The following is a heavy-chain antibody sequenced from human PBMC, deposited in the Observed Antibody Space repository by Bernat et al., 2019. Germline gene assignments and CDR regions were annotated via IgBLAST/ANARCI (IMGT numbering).Heavy chain of an antibody. CDR1: GFTFSGSA. J-gene: IGHJ4*02. V-gene: IGHV3-73*01. Sequence: EVQLVESGGGLVQPGGSLKLSCAASGFTFSGSAMHWVRQASGKGLEGVGRIRSKANSYATAYAASVKGRFTISRDDSKNTAYLQMNSLKTEDTAVYYCTGGSLYYFDYWGQGTLVTVSS. CDR2: IRSKANSYAT. D-gene: IGHD3-16*01. CDR3: TGGSLYYFDY.